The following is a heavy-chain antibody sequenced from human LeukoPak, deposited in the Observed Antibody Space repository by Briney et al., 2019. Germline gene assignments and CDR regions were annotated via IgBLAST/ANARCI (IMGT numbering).Heavy chain of an antibody. CDR1: VYTFTGYY. D-gene: IGHD3-10*01. CDR3: AREGAGSLAAFDY. CDR2: INPNSGGT. J-gene: IGHJ4*02. V-gene: IGHV1-2*02. Sequence: GASVKVSCKASVYTFTGYYMHWVRQAPGQGLEWMGWINPNSGGTNYAQKFQGRVTMTRDTSISTAYMELSRLRSDDTAVYYCAREGAGSLAAFDYWGQGTLVTVSS.